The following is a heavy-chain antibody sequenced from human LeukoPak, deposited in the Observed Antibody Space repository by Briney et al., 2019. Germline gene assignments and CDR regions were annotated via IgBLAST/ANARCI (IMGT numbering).Heavy chain of an antibody. Sequence: KPSETLSLTCAVYGGSFSGYYWSWIRQPPRKGLEWIGEINHSGSTNYNPPLKSRVTISVDTSKNQFSLKLSSVTAADTAVYYCARTRGMSYWGQGTLVTVSS. CDR2: INHSGST. CDR1: GGSFSGYY. V-gene: IGHV4-34*01. J-gene: IGHJ4*02. D-gene: IGHD3-16*01. CDR3: ARTRGMSY.